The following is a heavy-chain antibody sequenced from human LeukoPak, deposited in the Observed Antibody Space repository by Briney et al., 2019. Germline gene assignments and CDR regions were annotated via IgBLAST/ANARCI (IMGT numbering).Heavy chain of an antibody. CDR1: GYTFTSYY. J-gene: IGHJ4*02. CDR3: ARDLFESEYYYDSSGYSALDY. CDR2: INPSGGST. V-gene: IGHV1-46*01. Sequence: ASVKVSCKASGYTFTSYYMHWVRQAPGQGLEWMGIINPSGGSTSYAQKFQGRVTMTRDMSTSTVYMELSSLRSEDTAVYYCARDLFESEYYYDSSGYSALDYWGQGTLVTVSS. D-gene: IGHD3-22*01.